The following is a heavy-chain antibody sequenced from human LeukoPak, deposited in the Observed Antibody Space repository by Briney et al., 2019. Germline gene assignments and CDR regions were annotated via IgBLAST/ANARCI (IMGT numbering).Heavy chain of an antibody. CDR1: GFTFSSSW. D-gene: IGHD4-11*01. V-gene: IGHV3-74*01. Sequence: GGSLRLSCAASGFTFSSSWMYWVRQAPGKGLVWVTRINSDESITTYADSVKGRFTISRDNAKNTLYLQMNSLRAEDTAVYYCARGLVPGFLDYWGQGTPVTVSS. CDR3: ARGLVPGFLDY. J-gene: IGHJ4*02. CDR2: INSDESIT.